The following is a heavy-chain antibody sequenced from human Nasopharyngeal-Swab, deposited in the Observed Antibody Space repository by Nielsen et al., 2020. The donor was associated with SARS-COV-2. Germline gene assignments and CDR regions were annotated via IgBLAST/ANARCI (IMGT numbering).Heavy chain of an antibody. J-gene: IGHJ4*02. CDR3: AKDYHGSSPYDY. D-gene: IGHD6-6*01. CDR2: LSGSGGST. V-gene: IGHV3-23*01. CDR1: GFTFSSYA. Sequence: LKISCAASGFTFSSYAMSWVRQAPGKGLEWVSALSGSGGSTYYADSVKGRFTISRDNSKNTLYLQMNSLRAEDTAVYYCAKDYHGSSPYDYWGQGTLVTVSS.